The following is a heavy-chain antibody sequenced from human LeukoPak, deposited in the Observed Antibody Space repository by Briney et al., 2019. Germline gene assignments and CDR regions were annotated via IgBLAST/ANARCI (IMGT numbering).Heavy chain of an antibody. V-gene: IGHV3-23*01. CDR3: AKDRLGEFSYNWFDP. CDR1: GFTFSSYA. CDR2: ISGSGGST. D-gene: IGHD3-16*02. J-gene: IGHJ5*02. Sequence: PGGSLRLSCAASGFTFSSYAMSWVRQAPGKGLEWVSAISGSGGSTYYADSVKGRFTISRDNSKNTLYLQMNSLGAEDTAVYYCAKDRLGEFSYNWFDPWGQGTLVTVSS.